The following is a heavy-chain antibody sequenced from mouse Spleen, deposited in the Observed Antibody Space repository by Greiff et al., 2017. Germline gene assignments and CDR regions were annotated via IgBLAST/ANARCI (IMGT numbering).Heavy chain of an antibody. Sequence: DVQLQESGPGLVKPPPSLSLTCSVTGYSITSGYYWNWIRQLPGNKLEWMGYISYDGSNNYNPSLKKRISITRDTSKNQFFLKLNSVTTEDTATYYCASPAQLYWYFDVWGTGTTVTVSS. CDR3: ASPAQLYWYFDV. V-gene: IGHV3-6*01. D-gene: IGHD1-3*01. CDR2: ISYDGSN. J-gene: IGHJ1*03. CDR1: GYSITSGYY.